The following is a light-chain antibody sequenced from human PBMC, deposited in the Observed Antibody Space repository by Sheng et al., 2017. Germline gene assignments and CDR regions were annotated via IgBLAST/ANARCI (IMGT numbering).Light chain of an antibody. CDR1: QDISNY. Sequence: DIQMTQSPSSLSASVGDRVTITCQASQDISNYLNWYQQKPGKAPKLLIYDASNLETGVPSRFSGSGSGTDFTFTISSLQPEDIATYYCQQYDNLPSITFGQGTHWRLN. J-gene: IGKJ5*01. CDR3: QQYDNLPSIT. CDR2: DAS. V-gene: IGKV1-33*01.